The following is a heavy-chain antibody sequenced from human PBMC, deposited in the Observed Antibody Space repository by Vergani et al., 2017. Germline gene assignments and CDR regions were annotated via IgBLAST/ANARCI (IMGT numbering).Heavy chain of an antibody. V-gene: IGHV4-34*01. Sequence: QVQLQQWGAGLLKPSETLSLTCAVYGGSFSGYYWSWIRQPPGKGLEWSGEINHSGSTNYNPSLKRRVTITVDTSKKQFSLKLSCVTAADTAVYYGARGSKQWLVLGWWAPFDYWGQGTLVTVSS. J-gene: IGHJ4*02. CDR2: INHSGST. CDR1: GGSFSGYY. D-gene: IGHD6-19*01. CDR3: ARGSKQWLVLGWWAPFDY.